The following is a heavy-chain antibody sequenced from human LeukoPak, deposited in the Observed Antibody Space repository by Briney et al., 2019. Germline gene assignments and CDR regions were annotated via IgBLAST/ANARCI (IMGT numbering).Heavy chain of an antibody. V-gene: IGHV1-2*02. D-gene: IGHD6-13*01. CDR2: INPNSGGT. CDR3: ARLIAAAGYDY. CDR1: GYTFTGYT. Sequence: ASVKLSCKASGYTFTGYTMHWVRQAPGQGLGWMGWINPNSGGTNYAQKSQGRVTMTRDTSISTAYMELSRLRSDDTAVYYCARLIAAAGYDYWGQGTLVTVSS. J-gene: IGHJ4*02.